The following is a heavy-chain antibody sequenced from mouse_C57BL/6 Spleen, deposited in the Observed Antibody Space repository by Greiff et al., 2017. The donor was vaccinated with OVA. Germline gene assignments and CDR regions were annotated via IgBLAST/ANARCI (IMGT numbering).Heavy chain of an antibody. J-gene: IGHJ4*01. V-gene: IGHV1-7*01. Sequence: VQLVESGAELAKPGASVKLSCKASGYTFTSYWMHWVKQRPGQGLEWIGYINPSSGYTKYNQKFKDKATLTADKSSSTAYMQLSSLTYEDSAVYYCARGYSNYYYAMDYWGQGTSVTVSS. CDR1: GYTFTSYW. CDR2: INPSSGYT. D-gene: IGHD2-5*01. CDR3: ARGYSNYYYAMDY.